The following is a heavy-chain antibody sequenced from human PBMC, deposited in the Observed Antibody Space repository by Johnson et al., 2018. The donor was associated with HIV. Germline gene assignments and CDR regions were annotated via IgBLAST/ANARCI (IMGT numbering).Heavy chain of an antibody. J-gene: IGHJ3*02. CDR3: AREGGPPKLAFDI. V-gene: IGHV3-66*01. CDR2: IYSGGTT. CDR1: GFTVSSNY. D-gene: IGHD3-16*01. Sequence: VQLVESGGGLVKPGGSLRVSCAASGFTVSSNYMTWVRQAPGKRLEWVSVIYSGGTTYNADSVKGRFTISRDNSKNTLYLQMNSLRAEDTAVYYCAREGGPPKLAFDIWGQGTMVTVSS.